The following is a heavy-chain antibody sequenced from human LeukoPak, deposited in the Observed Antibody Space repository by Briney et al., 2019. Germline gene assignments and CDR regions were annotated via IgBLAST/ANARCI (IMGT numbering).Heavy chain of an antibody. D-gene: IGHD6-13*01. V-gene: IGHV4-59*01. Sequence: SETLSLTCTVSGASISFYYWSRIRQPPGKGLEWIGYIYYSGSTNYNPSLKSRVTMSIDTSKNQFSLNLNSVTAADTAVYYCALDSSGWSDDSFDIWGHGTMVTVSS. CDR3: ALDSSGWSDDSFDI. CDR1: GASISFYY. CDR2: IYYSGST. J-gene: IGHJ3*02.